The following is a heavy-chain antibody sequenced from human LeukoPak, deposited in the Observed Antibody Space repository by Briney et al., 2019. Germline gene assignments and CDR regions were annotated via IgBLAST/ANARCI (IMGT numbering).Heavy chain of an antibody. D-gene: IGHD5-12*01. CDR2: VDPSDSYS. V-gene: IGHV5-10-1*01. J-gene: IGHJ4*02. CDR3: ARHGLLSYRDYDSPWY. CDR1: GYSFTNYW. Sequence: RGESLKISCKGSGYSFTNYWISWVRQMPGKGLEWMGRVDPSDSYSNYSTSFQGHVTISADKSISTAYLQWSSLKASDTAMYYCARHGLLSYRDYDSPWYWGQGTLVTVSS.